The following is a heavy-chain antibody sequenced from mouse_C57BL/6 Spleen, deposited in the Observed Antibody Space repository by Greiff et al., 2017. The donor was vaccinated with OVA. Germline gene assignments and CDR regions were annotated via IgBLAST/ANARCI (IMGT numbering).Heavy chain of an antibody. CDR2: IDPETGGT. CDR3: TSNDGYYEGYFDY. J-gene: IGHJ2*01. Sequence: QVQLQQSGAELVRPGASVTLSCKASGYTFTDYEMHWVKQTPVHGLEWIGAIDPETGGTAYNQKFKGKAILTADKSSSTAYMELRSLTSEDSAVYYCTSNDGYYEGYFDYWGQGTTLTVSS. V-gene: IGHV1-15*01. CDR1: GYTFTDYE. D-gene: IGHD2-3*01.